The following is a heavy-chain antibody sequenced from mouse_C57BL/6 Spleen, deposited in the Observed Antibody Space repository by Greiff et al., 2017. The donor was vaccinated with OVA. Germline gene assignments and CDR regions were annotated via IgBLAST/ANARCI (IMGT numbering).Heavy chain of an antibody. Sequence: EVKLEESGGGLVQPGGSMKLSCVASGFTFSNYWMNWVRQSPEKGLEWVAQIRLKSDNYATHYAESVKGRFTISRDDSKSSVYLQMNNLRAEDTGIYYCTAYYDYERNFDYWGQGTTLTVSS. CDR3: TAYYDYERNFDY. CDR1: GFTFSNYW. V-gene: IGHV6-3*01. J-gene: IGHJ2*01. CDR2: IRLKSDNYAT. D-gene: IGHD2-4*01.